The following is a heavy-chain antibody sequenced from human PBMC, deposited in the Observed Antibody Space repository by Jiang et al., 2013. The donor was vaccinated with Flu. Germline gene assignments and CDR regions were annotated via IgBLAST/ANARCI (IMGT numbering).Heavy chain of an antibody. CDR3: ARMKDYYDSSGFDY. Sequence: PTQTLTLTCTFSGFSLSTSGMRVSWIRQPPGKALEWLARIDWDDDKFYSTSLKTRLTISKDTSKNQVVLTMTNMDPVDTATYYCARMKDYYDSSGFDYWGQGTLVTVS. J-gene: IGHJ4*02. V-gene: IGHV2-70*04. CDR2: IDWDDDK. CDR1: GFSLSTSGMR. D-gene: IGHD3-22*01.